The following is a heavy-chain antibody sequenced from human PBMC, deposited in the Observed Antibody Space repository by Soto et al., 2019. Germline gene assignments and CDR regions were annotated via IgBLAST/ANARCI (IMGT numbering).Heavy chain of an antibody. CDR2: TYYKSKWYY. D-gene: IGHD3-16*01. CDR3: ARVLWVDVCGHYYMDV. CDR1: GDSVSSNSAG. V-gene: IGHV6-1*01. Sequence: SQTLSLTCDISGDSVSSNSAGWNWIRQTPSRGLEWLGRTYYKSKWYYTYAASVKSRITVSPDTSKNQFSLQLTSVTPEDTAVYYCARVLWVDVCGHYYMDVWDKGTTVSVSS. J-gene: IGHJ6*03.